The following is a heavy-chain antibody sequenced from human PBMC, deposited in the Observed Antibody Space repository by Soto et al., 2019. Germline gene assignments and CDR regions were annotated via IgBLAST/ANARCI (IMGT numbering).Heavy chain of an antibody. CDR3: ARRGPQYMDV. CDR1: VIGDG. CDR2: INVYNDNT. Sequence: QDQLVQSGAEVKKPGASVKVSCKAFVIGDGISWVRQAPGQGLEWMGWINVYNDNTEYAPKFQGRVTMTTDTSTNTVSMELRSLRSDDTAVYYCARRGPQYMDVWGKGTTVTVSS. D-gene: IGHD3-10*01. V-gene: IGHV1-18*01. J-gene: IGHJ6*04.